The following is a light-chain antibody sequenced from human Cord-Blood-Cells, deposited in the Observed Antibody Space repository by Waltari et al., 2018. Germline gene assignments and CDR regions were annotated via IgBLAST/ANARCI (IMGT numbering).Light chain of an antibody. V-gene: IGKV1D-8*01. J-gene: IGKJ1*01. CDR2: AAS. CDR3: QQYYSFPPT. CDR1: PGISSY. Sequence: VIWMTQSPSLLSASTGDRVPISCRMSPGISSYLAWYQQKPGKAPELLIYAASTLQSGVPSRFSGSGSGTDFILTISCLQSEDFATYYCQQYYSFPPTFGQGTKVEIK.